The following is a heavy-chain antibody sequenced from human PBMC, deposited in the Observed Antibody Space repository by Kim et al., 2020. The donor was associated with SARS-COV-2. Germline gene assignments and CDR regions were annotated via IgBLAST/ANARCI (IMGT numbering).Heavy chain of an antibody. CDR1: GFTFSSYA. CDR3: AKDLRAFGGVILAFDY. J-gene: IGHJ4*02. D-gene: IGHD3-16*01. Sequence: GGSLRLSCAASGFTFSSYAMSWVRQAPGKGLEWVSAISGSGGSTYYADSVKGRFTISRDNSKNTLYLQMNSLRAEDTAVYYCAKDLRAFGGVILAFDYWGQGTLVTVSS. CDR2: ISGSGGST. V-gene: IGHV3-23*01.